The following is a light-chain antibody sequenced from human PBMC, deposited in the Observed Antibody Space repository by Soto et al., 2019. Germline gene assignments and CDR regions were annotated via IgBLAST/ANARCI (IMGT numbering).Light chain of an antibody. V-gene: IGKV3-15*01. CDR1: QSVSSN. Sequence: EIVMTQSPATLSVSPGDRATLSCRASQSVSSNLAWYQQKPGQAPRLLIYGASTRATGIPARFSGSGSGTEFTLTSSSLQSEDCAVYYCQQYNNWPPWTFGQGTKVEI. CDR2: GAS. CDR3: QQYNNWPPWT. J-gene: IGKJ1*01.